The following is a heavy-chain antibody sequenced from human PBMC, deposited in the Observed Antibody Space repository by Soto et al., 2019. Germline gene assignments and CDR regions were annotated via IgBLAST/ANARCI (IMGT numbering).Heavy chain of an antibody. CDR1: GGTFSSYT. CDR2: IIPIFGTA. V-gene: IGHV1-69*05. CDR3: AREVGSGSYRYYAMDV. Sequence: QVQLVQSGAEVKKPGSSVKVSCKASGGTFSSYTITWVRQAPGQGLEWRGGIIPIFGTANYTKKFKGRVTITTDESTSTAYMELSSLRSEDTAVYYCAREVGSGSYRYYAMDVWGQGTTVTVSS. D-gene: IGHD3-10*01. J-gene: IGHJ6*02.